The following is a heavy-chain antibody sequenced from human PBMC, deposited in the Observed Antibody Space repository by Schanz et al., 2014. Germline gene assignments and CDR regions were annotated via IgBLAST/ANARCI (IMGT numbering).Heavy chain of an antibody. CDR1: GYTFTSYS. V-gene: IGHV1-46*03. J-gene: IGHJ4*02. CDR2: INLSGGST. Sequence: QVQLVQSEAEVKKPGSSVKVSCKASGYTFTSYSMHWVRQAPGQGLEWMGIINLSGGSTNNAQKFQGRLTMTRDTSTSTVYMELSSLRSDDTAVYYCGRGLSRSYIDFWGQGTLITVAS. D-gene: IGHD6-6*01. CDR3: GRGLSRSYIDF.